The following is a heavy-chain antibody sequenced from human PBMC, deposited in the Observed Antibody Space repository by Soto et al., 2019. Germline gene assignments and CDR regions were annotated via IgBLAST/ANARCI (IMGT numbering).Heavy chain of an antibody. CDR1: GGSIGSGGYS. CDR2: IYHSGST. CDR3: ARAGLRYYDSSGYYPNYYYYGMDV. J-gene: IGHJ6*02. Sequence: SETLSLTCAVSGGSIGSGGYSWSWIRQPPGKGLEWIGYIYHSGSTYYNPSLKSRVTISVDRSKNQFSLKLSSVTAADTAVYYCARAGLRYYDSSGYYPNYYYYGMDVWGQGTTVTVSS. V-gene: IGHV4-30-2*01. D-gene: IGHD3-22*01.